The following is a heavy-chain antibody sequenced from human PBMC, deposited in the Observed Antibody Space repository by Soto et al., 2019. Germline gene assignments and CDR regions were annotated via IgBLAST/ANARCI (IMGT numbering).Heavy chain of an antibody. Sequence: GGSLRLSCAVSGFTFSNYAMSWVRQAPGKGLEWVSAISGSGNSTNYADSVKGRFTISRDNSKNTVYLQMNSLRAEDTAVYYCARDVWELLRGFDPWGQGTLVTLSS. CDR3: ARDVWELLRGFDP. CDR2: ISGSGNST. J-gene: IGHJ5*02. CDR1: GFTFSNYA. V-gene: IGHV3-23*01. D-gene: IGHD1-26*01.